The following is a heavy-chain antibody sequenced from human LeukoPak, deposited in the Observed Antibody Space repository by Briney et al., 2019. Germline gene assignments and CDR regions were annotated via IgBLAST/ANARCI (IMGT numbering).Heavy chain of an antibody. CDR2: IYYSGST. J-gene: IGHJ3*02. CDR3: ASHSSGWFSAFDI. Sequence: SETLTLTCTVSGGSISSYYWSWIRQPPGKGLEWIGYIYYSGSTNYNPSLKSRVTISVDTSKNQFSLKLSSVTAADTAVYYCASHSSGWFSAFDIWGQGAMVTVSS. V-gene: IGHV4-59*08. CDR1: GGSISSYY. D-gene: IGHD6-19*01.